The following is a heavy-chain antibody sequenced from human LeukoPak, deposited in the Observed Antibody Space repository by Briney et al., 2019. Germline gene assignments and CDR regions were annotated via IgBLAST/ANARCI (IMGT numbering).Heavy chain of an antibody. CDR1: GFTFSSYA. D-gene: IGHD5-12*01. Sequence: GGSLRLSCAASGFTFSSYAMHWVRQAPGKGLEWVAVISYDGSNKYYADSVKGRFTISRDNSKNTLYLQMNSLRAEDTAVYYCVRERGYQGNYYGMDVWGQGTTVTVSS. V-gene: IGHV3-30-3*01. J-gene: IGHJ6*02. CDR3: VRERGYQGNYYGMDV. CDR2: ISYDGSNK.